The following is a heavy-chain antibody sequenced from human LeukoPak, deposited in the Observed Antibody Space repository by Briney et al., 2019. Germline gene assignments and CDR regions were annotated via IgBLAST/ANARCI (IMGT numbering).Heavy chain of an antibody. V-gene: IGHV3-48*02. CDR1: GFTFSSYS. J-gene: IGHJ3*02. CDR2: ISSSSSTL. Sequence: GGSLRLSCAASGFTFSSYSMSWVRQAPGKGLEWVAYISSSSSTLHYADPVKGRFTISGDNANNSLYLQMNSLRDEDTAVYYCARDGRPFDIWGQGTMVTVSS. CDR3: ARDGRPFDI.